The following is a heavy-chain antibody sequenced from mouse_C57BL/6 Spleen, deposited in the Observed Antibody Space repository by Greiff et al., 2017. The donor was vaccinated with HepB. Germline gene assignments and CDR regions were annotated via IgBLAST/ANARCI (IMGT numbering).Heavy chain of an antibody. CDR1: GYTFTDYE. V-gene: IGHV1-15*01. D-gene: IGHD2-5*01. J-gene: IGHJ3*01. CDR3: TRSDYSNYVRFAY. Sequence: VQLQQSGAELVRPGASVTLSCKASGYTFTDYEMHWVKQTPVHGLEWIGAIDPETGGTAYNQKFKGKAILTADKSSSTAYMELRSLTSEDSAVYYYTRSDYSNYVRFAYWGQGTLVTVSA. CDR2: IDPETGGT.